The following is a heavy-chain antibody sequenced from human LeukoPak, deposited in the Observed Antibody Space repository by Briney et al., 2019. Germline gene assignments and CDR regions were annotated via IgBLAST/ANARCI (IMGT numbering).Heavy chain of an antibody. CDR3: AKRLGRDGYNYFDY. CDR2: ISSSGGST. Sequence: GGSLRLSCAASGFTFSSYAMSWVRQAPGKGLEWVSGISSSGGSTYYADSVKGRFTISRDNSKNTLYLQMNSLRAEDTAVYYCAKRLGRDGYNYFDYWGQGTLVTVSS. J-gene: IGHJ4*02. CDR1: GFTFSSYA. D-gene: IGHD5-24*01. V-gene: IGHV3-23*01.